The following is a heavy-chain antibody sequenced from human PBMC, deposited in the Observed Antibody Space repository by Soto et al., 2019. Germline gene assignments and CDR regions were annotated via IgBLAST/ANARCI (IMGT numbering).Heavy chain of an antibody. Sequence: ASVKISCKGSGYSFTSYWIGWVRQMPGKGLEWMGIIYPGDSDTRYSPSFQGQVTISADKSISTAYLQWSSLKASDTAMYYCAMSDFWSGYDAVDYWGQGTLVTVSS. D-gene: IGHD3-3*01. J-gene: IGHJ4*02. CDR2: IYPGDSDT. CDR3: AMSDFWSGYDAVDY. V-gene: IGHV5-51*01. CDR1: GYSFTSYW.